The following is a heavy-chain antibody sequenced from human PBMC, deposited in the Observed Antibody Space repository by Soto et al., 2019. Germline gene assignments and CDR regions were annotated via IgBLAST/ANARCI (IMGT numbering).Heavy chain of an antibody. CDR1: GDSFADNY. CDR2: INPYSGGT. Sequence: GTSVKVSWKACGDSFADNYIRWLRQAPGQSLEWMGWINPYSGGTHFARKFQDRVTMARDTSVSTAYMELSSLKSDDTAVYYCARPKYGETYFDIWAEGTLVTVSS. D-gene: IGHD2-21*01. V-gene: IGHV1-2*02. J-gene: IGHJ4*02. CDR3: ARPKYGETYFDI.